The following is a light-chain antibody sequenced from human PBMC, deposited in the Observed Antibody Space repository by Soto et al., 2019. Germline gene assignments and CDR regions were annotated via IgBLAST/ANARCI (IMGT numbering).Light chain of an antibody. CDR3: HHYGSSPRGT. V-gene: IGKV3-20*01. Sequence: EIVLTQSPGTLSLSPGERATLSCRASQSVRNNYLAWYQQKPGQAPRLLIYGASSRATGIPDRFSGIGSGTDFTLTISRLEPDDFAVYYCHHYGSSPRGTFGQGTKLEIK. CDR1: QSVRNNY. CDR2: GAS. J-gene: IGKJ2*01.